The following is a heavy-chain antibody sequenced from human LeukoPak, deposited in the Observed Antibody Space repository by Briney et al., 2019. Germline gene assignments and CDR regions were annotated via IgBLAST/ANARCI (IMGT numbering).Heavy chain of an antibody. Sequence: ASVKVSCKASGYTFTGYYMHWVRQAPGQGLEWMGRINPNSGGTNYAQKFQGRVTMTRDTSISTAYMELSSLRSEDTAVYYCARDTGAYDFWSGYRGAYYMDVWGKGTTVTVSS. V-gene: IGHV1-2*06. CDR3: ARDTGAYDFWSGYRGAYYMDV. J-gene: IGHJ6*03. CDR1: GYTFTGYY. D-gene: IGHD3-3*01. CDR2: INPNSGGT.